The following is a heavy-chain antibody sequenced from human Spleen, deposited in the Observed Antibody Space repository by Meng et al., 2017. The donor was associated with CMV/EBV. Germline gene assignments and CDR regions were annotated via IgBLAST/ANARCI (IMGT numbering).Heavy chain of an antibody. CDR3: AKNYDSSGYHFDC. D-gene: IGHD3-22*01. J-gene: IGHJ4*02. CDR1: GFTFSSYA. CDR2: ISGSGGST. V-gene: IGHV3-23*01. Sequence: GESLKISCAASGFTFSSYAMSWVRQAPGKGLEWVSAISGSGGSTYYADSVKGRFTISRDNSENTMYLQVNSLRAEDTAVYYCAKNYDSSGYHFDCRGQGTLVTVSS.